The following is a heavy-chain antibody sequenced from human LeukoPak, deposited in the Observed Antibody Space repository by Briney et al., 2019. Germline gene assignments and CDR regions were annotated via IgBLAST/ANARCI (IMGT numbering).Heavy chain of an antibody. D-gene: IGHD3-10*01. CDR1: GFTFSSNA. Sequence: GGSLRLSCAASGFTFSSNAMNWVRQAPGKGLEWVSVISGTGVNTYYADSVKGRFSISRDNSKNTLHLQMNSLRAEDTALYFCARDRGFLRYFDYWGQGTLVTVSS. CDR3: ARDRGFLRYFDY. CDR2: ISGTGVNT. J-gene: IGHJ4*02. V-gene: IGHV3-23*01.